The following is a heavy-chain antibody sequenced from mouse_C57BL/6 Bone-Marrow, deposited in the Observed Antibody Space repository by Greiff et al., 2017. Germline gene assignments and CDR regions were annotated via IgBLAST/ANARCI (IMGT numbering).Heavy chain of an antibody. CDR1: GYTFTSYG. D-gene: IGHD1-1*01. J-gene: IGHJ1*03. V-gene: IGHV1-81*01. Sequence: QVQLQQSGAELARPGASVKLSCKASGYTFTSYGISWVKQRTGQGLEWIGEIYPRSGNTYYNEKFKGKATLTADKSSSTAYMELRSLTSEDSAVYFCARWKDYYGRRYFDVWGTGTTVTVSS. CDR3: ARWKDYYGRRYFDV. CDR2: IYPRSGNT.